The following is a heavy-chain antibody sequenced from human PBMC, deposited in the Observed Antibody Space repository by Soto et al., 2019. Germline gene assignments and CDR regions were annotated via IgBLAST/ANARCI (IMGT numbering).Heavy chain of an antibody. J-gene: IGHJ4*02. CDR1: GGSFSGYY. V-gene: IGHV4-34*01. Sequence: SETLSLTCAVYGGSFSGYYWSWIRQPPGKGLEWIGEINHSGSTNYNPSLKSRVTISVDTSKNQFSLKLSSVTAADTAVYYCARGWYDFWSGYYMGRGFDYWGQGTLVTVSS. CDR2: INHSGST. D-gene: IGHD3-3*01. CDR3: ARGWYDFWSGYYMGRGFDY.